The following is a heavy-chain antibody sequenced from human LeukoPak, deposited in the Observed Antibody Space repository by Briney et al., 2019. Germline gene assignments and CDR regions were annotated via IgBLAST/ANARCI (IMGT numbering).Heavy chain of an antibody. J-gene: IGHJ6*03. CDR2: MSYDGRTE. Sequence: GRSLRLSCEASGFTFSNFYMHWARQAPGKGLEWVAVMSYDGRTEHHADSVKSRFTISRDNSKNTLYLQMNSLRIDDTAIYYCARDPYGMDLWGKGTTVTVSS. D-gene: IGHD3-10*01. CDR1: GFTFSNFY. CDR3: ARDPYGMDL. V-gene: IGHV3-30*04.